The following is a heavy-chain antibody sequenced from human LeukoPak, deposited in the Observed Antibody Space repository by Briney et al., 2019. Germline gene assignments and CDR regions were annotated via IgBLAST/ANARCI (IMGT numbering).Heavy chain of an antibody. J-gene: IGHJ4*02. CDR1: GYNLTGYY. D-gene: IGHD1-1*01. CDR2: INPNSGGT. V-gene: IGHV1-2*02. CDR3: ARRLGAGSTLGY. Sequence: ASVKVSCKASGYNLTGYYMHWVRQAPGQGLEWMGWINPNSGGTKYAQKFQGRVTMTRDTSISTAYMELSSLRSDDTAVYYCARRLGAGSTLGYWGQGTLVTVSS.